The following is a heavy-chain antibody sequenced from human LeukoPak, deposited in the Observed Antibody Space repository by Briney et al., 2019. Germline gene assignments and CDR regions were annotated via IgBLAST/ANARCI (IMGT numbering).Heavy chain of an antibody. CDR2: INHSGST. D-gene: IGHD3-22*01. CDR3: ARARKKGYYYDSSGYYYDY. V-gene: IGHV4-34*01. J-gene: IGHJ4*02. Sequence: SETLSLTCAVYGGSFSGYYWSWIRQPPGKGLEWIGEINHSGSTNYNPSLKSRVTISVDTSKNQFSLKLSSVTAADTAVYYCARARKKGYYYDSSGYYYDYWGRGTLVTVSS. CDR1: GGSFSGYY.